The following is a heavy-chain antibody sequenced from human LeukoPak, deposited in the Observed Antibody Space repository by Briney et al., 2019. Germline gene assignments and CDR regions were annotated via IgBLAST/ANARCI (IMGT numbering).Heavy chain of an antibody. CDR3: ARDLLDTSGWYGFYFDF. Sequence: PGKSLRLSCAASGFTFSDYGMHWVRQAPGKGLEWVAVISYDGSNKYYADSVKGRFTISRDNSKNTLYLQMNSLRVEDTAVYYCARDLLDTSGWYGFYFDFWGQGTLVTVSS. D-gene: IGHD6-19*01. J-gene: IGHJ4*02. V-gene: IGHV3-30*03. CDR2: ISYDGSNK. CDR1: GFTFSDYG.